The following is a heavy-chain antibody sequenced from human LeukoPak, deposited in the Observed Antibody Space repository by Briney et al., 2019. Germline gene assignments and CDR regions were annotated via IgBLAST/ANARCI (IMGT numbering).Heavy chain of an antibody. V-gene: IGHV1-2*02. D-gene: IGHD3-10*01. CDR1: GYTFTGYY. CDR3: ARAPGTMVRGVIQGYYYYMDV. J-gene: IGHJ6*03. Sequence: ASVKVSCKASGYTFTGYYMHWVRQAPGQGLEWTGWINPNSGGTNYAQKFQGRVTMTRDTSISTAYMELSRLRSDDTAVYYCARAPGTMVRGVIQGYYYYMDVWGKGTTVTISS. CDR2: INPNSGGT.